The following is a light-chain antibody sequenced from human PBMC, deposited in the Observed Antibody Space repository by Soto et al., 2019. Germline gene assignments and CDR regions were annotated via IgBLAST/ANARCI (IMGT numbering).Light chain of an antibody. J-gene: IGLJ1*01. CDR1: RTDVDGFDY. Sequence: QSALTQPASVSGSPGQSIAISCTGVRTDVDGFDYVSWYQQHPGQAPQLIIYDVYSRPSGVSHRFSGSKSGDTASLTISGLQAEDEAYYYCTSYLSSTPFYVFGTGTKVNVL. CDR2: DVY. CDR3: TSYLSSTPFYV. V-gene: IGLV2-14*03.